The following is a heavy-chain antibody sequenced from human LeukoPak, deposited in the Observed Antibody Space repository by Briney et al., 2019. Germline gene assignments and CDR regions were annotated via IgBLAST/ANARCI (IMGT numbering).Heavy chain of an antibody. V-gene: IGHV3-7*01. D-gene: IGHD3-22*01. CDR3: ARGEFGYYDSSDTFDY. CDR1: GFTFSGYW. J-gene: IGHJ4*02. CDR2: IKQDGSEK. Sequence: GGSLRLSCAASGFTFSGYWMTWVRQAPGKGLEWVANIKQDGSEKYYVDSVKGRFTISRDNAKNSLYLQMNSLRAEDTAVYYCARGEFGYYDSSDTFDYWGQGTLVTVSS.